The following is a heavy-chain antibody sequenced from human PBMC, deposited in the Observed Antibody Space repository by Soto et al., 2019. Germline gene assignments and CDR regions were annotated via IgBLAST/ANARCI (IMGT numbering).Heavy chain of an antibody. Sequence: QVQLVQSGAEVKKPGASVKVSCKASGYTFTSYGISWVRQAPGQGLEWMGWISAYNGNTNYAQKLQGRVTMTTDTSTSTAYMELRSLRSDDTAVYYGARSSHRPSYYDYDMDVWGKGTTVTVSS. CDR1: GYTFTSYG. J-gene: IGHJ6*03. V-gene: IGHV1-18*01. CDR3: ARSSHRPSYYDYDMDV. CDR2: ISAYNGNT.